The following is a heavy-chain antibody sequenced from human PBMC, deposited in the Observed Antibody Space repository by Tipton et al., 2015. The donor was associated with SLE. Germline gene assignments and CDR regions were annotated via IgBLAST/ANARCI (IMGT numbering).Heavy chain of an antibody. V-gene: IGHV4-34*01. J-gene: IGHJ6*02. CDR1: GGSFSGYY. Sequence: LRLSCAVYGGSFSGYYWSWIRQPPGKGLEWIGEINHSGSTNYNPSLKSRVTISVDTSKNQFSLKLSSVTAADTAEYYCARGPRAAAGTYGMDVWGQGTTVTVSS. CDR3: ARGPRAAAGTYGMDV. D-gene: IGHD6-13*01. CDR2: INHSGST.